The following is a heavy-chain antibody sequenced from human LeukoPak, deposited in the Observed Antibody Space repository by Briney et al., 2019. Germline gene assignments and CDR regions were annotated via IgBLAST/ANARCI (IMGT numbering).Heavy chain of an antibody. CDR2: TAHRGST. CDR1: GYSISGGYF. V-gene: IGHV4-38-2*01. Sequence: SETLSLTCDVSGYSISGGYFRGWIRQPPGMGLEGIGRTAHRGSTYYNPSLKGRVSISIDGSKNQFSLSLTSVTAADTAIYYCARVTRNSGCFFDYWGQGTLATVSS. CDR3: ARVTRNSGCFFDY. J-gene: IGHJ4*02. D-gene: IGHD5-12*01.